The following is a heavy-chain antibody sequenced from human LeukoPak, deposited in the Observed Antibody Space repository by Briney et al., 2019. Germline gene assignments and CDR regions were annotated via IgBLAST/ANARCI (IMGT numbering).Heavy chain of an antibody. J-gene: IGHJ4*02. CDR2: ITPIFGTA. V-gene: IGHV1-69*01. CDR1: GGTFSNYA. CDR3: ARASSDDTAMATPFAY. Sequence: GSSVKVSCKASGGTFSNYAINWVRQAPGQGLEWMEGITPIFGTANYLQKFQGRVTITADESTRTAYMELSRLRSEDTAIYYCARASSDDTAMATPFAYWGQGTLVTVSS. D-gene: IGHD5-18*01.